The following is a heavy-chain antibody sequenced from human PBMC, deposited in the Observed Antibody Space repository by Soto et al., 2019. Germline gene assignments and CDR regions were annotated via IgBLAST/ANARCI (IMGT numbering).Heavy chain of an antibody. CDR3: AREGLEYSSATWFDL. CDR1: GYTFTHYD. D-gene: IGHD6-6*01. CDR2: MNPNSGNT. Sequence: QVQLVQSGAEVKKPGASVKVSCKASGYTFTHYDINWVRQAPGQGLEWMGWMNPNSGNTGYAQKFQGRVTMTRDTSINTVFLELSSLRSEYTAVYYCAREGLEYSSATWFDLWGQGTLVTVSS. J-gene: IGHJ5*02. V-gene: IGHV1-8*01.